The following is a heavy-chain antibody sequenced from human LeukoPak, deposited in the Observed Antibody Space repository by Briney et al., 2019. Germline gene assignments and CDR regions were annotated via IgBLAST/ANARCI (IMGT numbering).Heavy chain of an antibody. J-gene: IGHJ4*02. Sequence: ASVKVSCKTSGYTFTSYGITWVRQAPGQGPEWMGWISAYNGNTNYALKLQGRVTMTTDTSTSTAYMELRSLRSDDTAVYYCARVPRSPVAGKSGDFDYWGQGTLVTVSS. D-gene: IGHD6-19*01. CDR3: ARVPRSPVAGKSGDFDY. CDR1: GYTFTSYG. V-gene: IGHV1-18*01. CDR2: ISAYNGNT.